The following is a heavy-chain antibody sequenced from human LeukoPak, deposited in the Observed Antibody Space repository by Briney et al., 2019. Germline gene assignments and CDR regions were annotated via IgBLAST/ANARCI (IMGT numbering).Heavy chain of an antibody. J-gene: IGHJ4*02. D-gene: IGHD3-9*01. CDR2: ISGSGGST. V-gene: IGHV3-23*01. Sequence: PGGSLRLSCAASGFTFSSYAMSGVRQAPGKGLEWVSAISGSGGSTYYADSVKGRFTISRDNSKNTLYLQMNSLRAEATAVYYCANGIRDFDWFYFDYWGQGTLVTASS. CDR1: GFTFSSYA. CDR3: ANGIRDFDWFYFDY.